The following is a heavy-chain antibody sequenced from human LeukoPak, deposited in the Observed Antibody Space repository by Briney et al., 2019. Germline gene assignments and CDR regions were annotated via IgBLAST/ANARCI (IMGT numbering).Heavy chain of an antibody. Sequence: GGSLRLSCSASGFTFSDYDMNWVRQAPEKGLEWVSSISGLSTHIYYGDSVKGRFSISRDNAKNSVYLQMNSLGVEDTAIYYCGRAFPPLRTSSAGDLWGQGILVTVSS. V-gene: IGHV3-69-1*02. D-gene: IGHD3-16*01. CDR2: ISGLSTHI. CDR3: GRAFPPLRTSSAGDL. CDR1: GFTFSDYD. J-gene: IGHJ4*02.